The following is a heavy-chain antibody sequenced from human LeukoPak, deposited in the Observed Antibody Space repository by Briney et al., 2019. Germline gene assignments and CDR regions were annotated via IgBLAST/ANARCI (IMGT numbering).Heavy chain of an antibody. CDR3: ARARYDSTRAFDI. CDR2: SGST. J-gene: IGHJ3*02. V-gene: IGHV4-59*01. CDR1: GGSISSYY. D-gene: IGHD3-22*01. Sequence: SETLSLTCNVSGGSISSYYWSWIRRPPGKRLEWIGHSGSTNYNPSLESRVTISLHTSKNQFSLNLSFVTAADTAVYYCARARYDSTRAFDIWGQGTMVTVSS.